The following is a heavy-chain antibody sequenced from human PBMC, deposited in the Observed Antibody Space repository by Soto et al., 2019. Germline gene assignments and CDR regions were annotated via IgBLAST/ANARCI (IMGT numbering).Heavy chain of an antibody. CDR2: FDPEDGET. J-gene: IGHJ3*02. V-gene: IGHV1-24*01. CDR1: GYTLTELS. Sequence: ASVKVSCKVSGYTLTELSMHLVRQAPGKGLEWMGGFDPEDGETIYAQKFQGRVTMTEDTSTDTAYMELSSLRSEDTAVYYCATDQRADSSNDAFDIWGQGTMVTV. CDR3: ATDQRADSSNDAFDI. D-gene: IGHD3-22*01.